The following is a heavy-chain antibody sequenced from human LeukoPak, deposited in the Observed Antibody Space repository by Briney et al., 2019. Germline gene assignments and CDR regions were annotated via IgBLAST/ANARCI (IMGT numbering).Heavy chain of an antibody. J-gene: IGHJ6*02. CDR3: AKVPHDYRHIYNYYGVDV. D-gene: IGHD4-11*01. CDR2: INWNGGST. CDR1: GFTFDDYG. V-gene: IGHV3-20*04. Sequence: RTGGSLRLSCAASGFTFDDYGMSWVRQAPGKGLEWVSGINWNGGSTGYADSVKGRFTISRDNAKNSLYLQMNRLRAEDTAVYYCAKVPHDYRHIYNYYGVDVWGQGTTATVSS.